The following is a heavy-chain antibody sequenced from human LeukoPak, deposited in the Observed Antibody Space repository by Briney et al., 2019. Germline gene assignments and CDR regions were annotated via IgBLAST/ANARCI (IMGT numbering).Heavy chain of an antibody. D-gene: IGHD2-2*01. CDR3: ARERYCSSTSCPFDY. CDR2: IYYSGST. Sequence: PSETLSLTCTVSGGSISSYYWSWIRQPPGEGLEWIGYIYYSGSTNYNPSLKSRVTISVDTSKNQFSLKLSSVTAADTAVYYCARERYCSSTSCPFDYWGQGTLVTVSS. J-gene: IGHJ4*02. CDR1: GGSISSYY. V-gene: IGHV4-59*01.